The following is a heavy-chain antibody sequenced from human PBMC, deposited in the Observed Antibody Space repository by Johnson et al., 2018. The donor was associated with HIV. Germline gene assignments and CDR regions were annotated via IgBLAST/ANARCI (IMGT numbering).Heavy chain of an antibody. CDR2: IYSGGTI. V-gene: IGHV3-66*01. CDR3: ARIPGSGWEHDAFDI. J-gene: IGHJ3*02. CDR1: GFTVINNY. D-gene: IGHD6-19*01. Sequence: VQLVESGGVLVQPGGSLRLSCAVSGFTVINNYMTWVRQAPGKGLEWVSIIYSGGTIFYADSVKGRFTISRDNAKNSLYLQMNSLRAEDTAVYYCARIPGSGWEHDAFDIWGQGTMVTVSS.